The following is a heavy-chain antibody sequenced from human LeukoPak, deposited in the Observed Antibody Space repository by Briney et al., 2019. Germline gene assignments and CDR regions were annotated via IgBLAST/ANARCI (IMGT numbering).Heavy chain of an antibody. D-gene: IGHD5-24*01. Sequence: PSQTLSLTCAVSGGSFSIDDYYWSWIRQPAGKGLEWIGRVYASGNTLYNPSFKSRVAISIDRSKNQSSLKLTSVTAADTALYYCASGGTIFTFFDYWGQGILVTVSS. CDR2: VYASGNT. CDR1: GGSFSIDDYY. J-gene: IGHJ4*02. V-gene: IGHV4-61*02. CDR3: ASGGTIFTFFDY.